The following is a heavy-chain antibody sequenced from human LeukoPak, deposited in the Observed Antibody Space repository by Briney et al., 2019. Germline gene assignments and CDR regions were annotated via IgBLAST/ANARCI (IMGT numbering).Heavy chain of an antibody. CDR1: GFTVSSNY. CDR2: IYSGGST. Sequence: GGSLRLSCAASGFTVSSNYMSWVRQAPGEGLEWVSVIYSGGSTYYADSVKGRFTISRDNSKDTLYLQMNSLRAEDTAVYYCASSYPYCSSTSCPVDFDYWGQGTLVTVSS. CDR3: ASSYPYCSSTSCPVDFDY. D-gene: IGHD2-2*01. J-gene: IGHJ4*02. V-gene: IGHV3-53*01.